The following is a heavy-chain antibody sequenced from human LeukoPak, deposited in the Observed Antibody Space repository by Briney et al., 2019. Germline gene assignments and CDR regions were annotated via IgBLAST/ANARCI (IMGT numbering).Heavy chain of an antibody. CDR2: ISGGIT. V-gene: IGHV3-23*01. Sequence: GGSLRLSCAASGFTFSTYALSWVRRAPGKGLEWVSAISGGITYYADSVKGRFTISRDNAKNTLYLQMNSLRAEDTALYYRAKEFCSITTCYGCFDYWGQGTLVTVSS. J-gene: IGHJ4*02. D-gene: IGHD2-2*01. CDR1: GFTFSTYA. CDR3: AKEFCSITTCYGCFDY.